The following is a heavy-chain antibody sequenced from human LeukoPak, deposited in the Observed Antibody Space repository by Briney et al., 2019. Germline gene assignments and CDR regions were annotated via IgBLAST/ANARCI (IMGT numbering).Heavy chain of an antibody. J-gene: IGHJ4*02. CDR1: GYSFTAHY. Sequence: ASVKVSCKASGYSFTAHYMHWIRQAPGQGLEWMGWISAYNGNTNYAQKLQGRVTMTTDTSTSTAYMELRSLRSDDTAVYYCARDPYSSGWYDYWGQGTLVTVSS. V-gene: IGHV1-18*04. D-gene: IGHD6-19*01. CDR3: ARDPYSSGWYDY. CDR2: ISAYNGNT.